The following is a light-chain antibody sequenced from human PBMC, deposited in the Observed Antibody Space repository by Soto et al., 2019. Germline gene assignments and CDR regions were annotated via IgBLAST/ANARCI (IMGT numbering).Light chain of an antibody. CDR2: DAS. Sequence: EIVMTQPPATLSLSPVERAIVSCRPSQSIDTDLGGYHQKPRHSPGLLMYDASTRATGMPARFSPLGPGTEFTLTIGSLQSEDFGIYYCKQYTDWARTFGPGTKVDIK. V-gene: IGKV3-15*01. J-gene: IGKJ1*01. CDR3: KQYTDWART. CDR1: QSIDTD.